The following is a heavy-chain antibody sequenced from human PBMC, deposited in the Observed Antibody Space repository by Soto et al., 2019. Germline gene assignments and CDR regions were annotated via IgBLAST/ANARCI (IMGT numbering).Heavy chain of an antibody. CDR2: IIPILGIA. D-gene: IGHD2-15*01. J-gene: IGHJ4*02. Sequence: QVQLVQSGAEVKKPGSSAKVSCKASGGTFSTYTISWVRQAPGQGLEWMGRIIPILGIANYAQKFQGRVTITADKSTSTAYMELSSLRSEDTAVYYCASRSTVVVAATEAFDYWGQGTLVTVSS. V-gene: IGHV1-69*02. CDR1: GGTFSTYT. CDR3: ASRSTVVVAATEAFDY.